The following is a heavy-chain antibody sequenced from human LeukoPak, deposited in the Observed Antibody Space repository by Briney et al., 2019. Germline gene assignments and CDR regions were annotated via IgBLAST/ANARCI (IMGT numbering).Heavy chain of an antibody. CDR1: GFTFSSYA. Sequence: GGSLRLSCAASGFTFSSYAMHWVRQAPGKGLEWVAVISYDGSNKYYADSVKGRFTISRDNSKNTLYLQMNSLRAGDTAVYYCARDGSAVTNHYYGMDVWGQGTTVTVSS. D-gene: IGHD4-17*01. J-gene: IGHJ6*02. V-gene: IGHV3-30*04. CDR2: ISYDGSNK. CDR3: ARDGSAVTNHYYGMDV.